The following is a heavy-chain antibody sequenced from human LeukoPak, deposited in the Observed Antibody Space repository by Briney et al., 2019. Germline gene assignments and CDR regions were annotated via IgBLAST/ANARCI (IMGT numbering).Heavy chain of an antibody. Sequence: SKTLSLTCAVSGGSISSGNWWSWVRQPPGKGLEWIGEIYHSGSTYYNPSLKSRVTISVDTSKNQFSLKLSSVTAADTAVYYCARDRVDAPNYYDSSGYYRYFDYWGQGTLVTVSS. J-gene: IGHJ4*02. CDR3: ARDRVDAPNYYDSSGYYRYFDY. CDR1: GGSISSGNW. V-gene: IGHV4-4*02. D-gene: IGHD3-22*01. CDR2: IYHSGST.